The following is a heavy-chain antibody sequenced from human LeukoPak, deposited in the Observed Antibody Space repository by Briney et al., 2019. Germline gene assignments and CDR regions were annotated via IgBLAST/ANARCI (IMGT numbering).Heavy chain of an antibody. V-gene: IGHV2-70*11. CDR3: ARMSLYSGIVRPFDY. CDR1: GFSLSTSGMC. J-gene: IGHJ4*02. Sequence: SGPALVKPTQTLTLTCTFSGFSLSTSGMCVSWIRQPPGKALEWLARIDRDDDKYYSTSLKTRLTISKDTSKNQVVLTMTNMDPVDTATYYCARMSLYSGIVRPFDYWGQGTLVTVSS. D-gene: IGHD3-10*02. CDR2: IDRDDDK.